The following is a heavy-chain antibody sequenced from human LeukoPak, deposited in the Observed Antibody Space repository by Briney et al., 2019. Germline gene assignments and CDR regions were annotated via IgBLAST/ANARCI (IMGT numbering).Heavy chain of an antibody. CDR3: ARATSMTFDY. CDR2: TYYRSQWKT. V-gene: IGHV6-1*01. J-gene: IGHJ4*02. CDR1: GDSVSSNSVT. Sequence: SQTLSLTCAISGDSVSSNSVTWNWIRQSPSRGLEWLGRTYYRSQWKTDYSASVKSRIAVTPDTSKNQFSLQLNSVTPEDTAVYYCARATSMTFDYWGQGALVTVSS.